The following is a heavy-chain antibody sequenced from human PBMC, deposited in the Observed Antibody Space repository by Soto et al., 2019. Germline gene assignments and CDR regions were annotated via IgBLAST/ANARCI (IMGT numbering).Heavy chain of an antibody. CDR3: AQVIAYGDSKYYFDY. CDR2: ISGSGGSA. CDR1: GFAFSSYA. D-gene: IGHD4-17*01. J-gene: IGHJ4*02. V-gene: IGHV3-23*01. Sequence: EVQLLESGGGLVQPGGSLRLSCVASGFAFSSYAISWVRQAPGKGLEWVSAISGSGGSAFYADSVKGRFTISRDNSKNTLYLQMNSLRADDTALYYCAQVIAYGDSKYYFDYWGQGTLVTVSS.